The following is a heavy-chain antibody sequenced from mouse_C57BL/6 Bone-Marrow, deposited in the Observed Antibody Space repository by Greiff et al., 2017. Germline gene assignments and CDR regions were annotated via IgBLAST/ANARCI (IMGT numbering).Heavy chain of an antibody. Sequence: QVQLQQPGAELVRPGSSVKLSCKASGYTFTSYWMHWVKQRPIQGLEWIGNIDPSDSETHYNQKFKDKATLTVDKSSSTAYRQLSSLTSEDSAVYYWARRGAVVAHVDVWGTGTTGTVSS. CDR3: ARRGAVVAHVDV. CDR1: GYTFTSYW. V-gene: IGHV1-52*01. D-gene: IGHD1-1*01. CDR2: IDPSDSET. J-gene: IGHJ1*03.